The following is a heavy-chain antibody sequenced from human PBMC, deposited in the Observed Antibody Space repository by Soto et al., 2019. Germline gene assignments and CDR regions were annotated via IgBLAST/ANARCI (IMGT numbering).Heavy chain of an antibody. Sequence: QVQLVQSGAEVKKPGSSVKVSCKASGGTFSSYTISWVRQAPGQGLEWMGRIIPILGIANYAQMFQGRVTITAANSTITADMELSSLRAEDTAVYYGARGIAVAATFDYWGQGTLVTVSS. V-gene: IGHV1-69*02. J-gene: IGHJ4*02. CDR2: IIPILGIA. D-gene: IGHD6-19*01. CDR1: GGTFSSYT. CDR3: ARGIAVAATFDY.